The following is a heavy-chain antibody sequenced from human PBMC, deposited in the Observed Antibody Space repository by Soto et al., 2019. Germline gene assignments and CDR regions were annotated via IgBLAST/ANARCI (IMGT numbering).Heavy chain of an antibody. CDR1: GFTFSSYA. CDR2: ISGSGVGT. V-gene: IGHV3-23*01. J-gene: IGHJ4*02. Sequence: VQLLESGGGLVQPGGSLRLSCAASGFTFSSYAMSWVRQAPGKGLEWVSTISGSGVGTYYADSVKGRFTISRDNSKNTLYLQMNSLRADDTAVYYCAKRSIFDYWGQGTLVTVSA. CDR3: AKRSIFDY.